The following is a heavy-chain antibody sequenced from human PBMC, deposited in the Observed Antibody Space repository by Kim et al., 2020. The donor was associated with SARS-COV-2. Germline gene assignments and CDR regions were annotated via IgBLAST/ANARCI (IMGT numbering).Heavy chain of an antibody. CDR1: GGYLGSYY. Sequence: SETLSLTCIVSGGYLGSYYWTWIRQPPGKGLEWIGYTFSSGSAKFNPSLTGRVVISTDTPKNQFFLNLTSVTAADTAVYFCARGNVVTSLDSWGREFWSPSPQ. V-gene: IGHV4-59*13. CDR2: TFSSGSA. CDR3: ARGNVVTSLDS. D-gene: IGHD1-1*01. J-gene: IGHJ4*02.